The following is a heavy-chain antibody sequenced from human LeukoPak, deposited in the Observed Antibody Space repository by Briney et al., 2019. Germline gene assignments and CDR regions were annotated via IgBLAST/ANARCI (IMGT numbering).Heavy chain of an antibody. V-gene: IGHV3-33*01. CDR1: GFTFSSYG. J-gene: IGHJ4*02. Sequence: PGRSLRLSCAASGFTFSSYGMHWVRQAPGKGLEWVAVIWYDGSNKYYADSVKGRSTISRDNSKNTLYLQMNSLRAEDTAAYYCARDTRETPFDYWGQGTLVTVSS. D-gene: IGHD5-24*01. CDR3: ARDTRETPFDY. CDR2: IWYDGSNK.